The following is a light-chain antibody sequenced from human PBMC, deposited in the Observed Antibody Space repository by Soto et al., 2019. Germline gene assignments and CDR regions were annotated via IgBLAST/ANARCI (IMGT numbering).Light chain of an antibody. CDR1: QSVSSSY. CDR3: QQYGSSPPT. CDR2: DAS. J-gene: IGKJ1*01. Sequence: EIVLTQSPATLSLSPGERATLSCGASQSVSSSYLAWYQQKPGLALRLLIYDASSRATGIPDRFSGSGSGTDFTLTISRLEPEDFAVYYCQQYGSSPPTFGQGTKVEIK. V-gene: IGKV3D-20*01.